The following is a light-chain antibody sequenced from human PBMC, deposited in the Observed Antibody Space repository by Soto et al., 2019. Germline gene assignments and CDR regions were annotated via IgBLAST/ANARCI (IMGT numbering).Light chain of an antibody. V-gene: IGLV2-14*02. CDR1: RSDVGGYNL. CDR3: CSYTSSSTYV. CDR2: DDI. Sequence: QSVLTQPASVSGSPGQSITISCTGTRSDVGGYNLVSWYQQHPGKAPTLMIYDDIKRPSGVSPRFSGSKSGNTASLTISGLQDEDEADYFCCSYTSSSTYVFGTGTKLTVL. J-gene: IGLJ1*01.